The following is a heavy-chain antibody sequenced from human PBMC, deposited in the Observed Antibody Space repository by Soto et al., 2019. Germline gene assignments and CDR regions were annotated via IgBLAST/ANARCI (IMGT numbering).Heavy chain of an antibody. CDR3: ARGWEYYDFWSGYYNYYGMDV. V-gene: IGHV4-4*07. CDR2: IYTSGST. J-gene: IGHJ6*02. CDR1: GGSISSYY. D-gene: IGHD3-3*01. Sequence: PSETLSLTCTVSGGSISSYYWSWIRQPAGKGLEWIGRIYTSGSTNYNPSLKSRVTMSVDTSKNQFSLKLSSVTAADTAVYYCARGWEYYDFWSGYYNYYGMDVWGQGTTVTVSS.